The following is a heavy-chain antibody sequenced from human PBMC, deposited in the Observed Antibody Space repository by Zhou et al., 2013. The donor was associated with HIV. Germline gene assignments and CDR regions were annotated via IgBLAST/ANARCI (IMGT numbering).Heavy chain of an antibody. V-gene: IGHV1-69*04. J-gene: IGHJ5*02. D-gene: IGHD4-17*01. CDR2: IIPILGIA. CDR3: ARDIYLSDYGDPNWFDP. CDR1: GGTFSSYA. Sequence: QVQLVQSGAEVKKPGSSVKVSCKASGGTFSSYAISWVRQAPGQGLEWMGRIIPILGIANYAQKFQGRVTITADKSTSTAYMELSSLRSEDTAVYYCARDIYLSDYGDPNWFDPWGQGTLVTVSS.